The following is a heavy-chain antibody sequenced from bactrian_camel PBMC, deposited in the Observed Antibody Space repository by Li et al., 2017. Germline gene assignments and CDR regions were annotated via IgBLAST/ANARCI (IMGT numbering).Heavy chain of an antibody. J-gene: IGHJ4*01. V-gene: IGHV3S55*01. Sequence: HVQLVESGGGSVQAGGSLRLSCAASGLPYRGYCVGWFRQAPGKEREGVASIDTIGTTAYVDSVKGRFAISHDRAKKTLYLQMNSLKPEDTEMYYCAAFKNPLSRDCFALTVHGPSPGGNNWWGQGTQVTVS. D-gene: IGHD3*01. CDR1: GLPYRGYC. CDR3: AAFKNPLSRDCFALTVHGPSPGGNNW. CDR2: IDTIGTT.